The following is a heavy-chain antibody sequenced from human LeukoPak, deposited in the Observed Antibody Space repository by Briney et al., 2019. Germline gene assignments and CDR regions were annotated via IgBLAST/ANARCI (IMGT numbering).Heavy chain of an antibody. CDR2: ISGSGGST. Sequence: PGGSLRLSCAASGFSFSSLAMSWVRQTPGKGLEWVSAISGSGGSTYYADSVKGRFTISRDNSKNTLYLQMNSLRAEDTAVYYCAKGLLRGRFDPWGQGTLVTVSS. CDR1: GFSFSSLA. D-gene: IGHD3-3*01. V-gene: IGHV3-23*01. J-gene: IGHJ5*02. CDR3: AKGLLRGRFDP.